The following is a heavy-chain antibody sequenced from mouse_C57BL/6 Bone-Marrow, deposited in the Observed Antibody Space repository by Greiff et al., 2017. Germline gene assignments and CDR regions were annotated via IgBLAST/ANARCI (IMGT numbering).Heavy chain of an antibody. J-gene: IGHJ4*01. V-gene: IGHV1-69*01. CDR1: GYTFTSYW. CDR2: IDPCDSST. D-gene: IGHD1-1*01. Sequence: QVQLQQPGTELVMPGASVKLSCKASGYTFTSYWMHWVKQRPGQGLEWIGEIDPCDSSTNYNEKFKGKSTLTVDKSSSTADMQLSSLTSEDSAVYYCARRTVVAHYYAMDYWGQGTSVTVSS. CDR3: ARRTVVAHYYAMDY.